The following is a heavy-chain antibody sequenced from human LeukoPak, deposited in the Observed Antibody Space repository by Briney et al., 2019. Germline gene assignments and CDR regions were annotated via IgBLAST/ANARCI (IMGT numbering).Heavy chain of an antibody. J-gene: IGHJ4*01. CDR3: ARVISDCANFNCFKGYFDY. CDR2: INAGNGNT. D-gene: IGHD5/OR15-5a*01. CDR1: GYMFTKYA. Sequence: GASVKVSCKASGYMFTKYALHWVRQAPGQSLEWMGWINAGNGNTKYSQKFQARVTITRDTSANTAYMELSSLGSEDTTIYYCARVISDCANFNCFKGYFDYWGQGTPVTVSS. V-gene: IGHV1-3*01.